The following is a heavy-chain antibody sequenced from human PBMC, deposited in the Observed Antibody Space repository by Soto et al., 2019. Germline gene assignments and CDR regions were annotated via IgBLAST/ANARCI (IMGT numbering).Heavy chain of an antibody. V-gene: IGHV3-21*01. Sequence: EVQLVESGGGLVKPGGSLRLSCAASGFTFSSYSMNWVRQAPGNGLEWVSSISSSGSYIYYADSVKGRFTISRDNAKNSMYLQMNSLRAEDTAVYYCARGGRTYYFDYWGQGTLVTVSS. J-gene: IGHJ4*02. CDR1: GFTFSSYS. CDR2: ISSSGSYI. CDR3: ARGGRTYYFDY.